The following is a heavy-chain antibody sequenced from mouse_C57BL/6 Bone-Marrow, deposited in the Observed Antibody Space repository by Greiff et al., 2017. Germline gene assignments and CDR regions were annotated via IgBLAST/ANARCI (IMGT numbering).Heavy chain of an antibody. J-gene: IGHJ2*01. CDR2: FYPGSGSI. D-gene: IGHD1-1*01. Sequence: QVQLQQSGAELVKPGASVKLSCTASGYTFTEYTIHWVKQRSGQGLEWIGWFYPGSGSIKYNEKFKDKATLTADTSSSTVYMELSRLTSEDSAVYVCDGHTVRNYYYGLDYWGQGTTLTVSS. CDR1: GYTFTEYT. V-gene: IGHV1-62-2*01. CDR3: DGHTVRNYYYGLDY.